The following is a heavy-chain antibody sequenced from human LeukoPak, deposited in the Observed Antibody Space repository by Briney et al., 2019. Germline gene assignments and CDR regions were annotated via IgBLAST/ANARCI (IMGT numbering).Heavy chain of an antibody. D-gene: IGHD3-16*01. CDR1: GGSISSGSYY. Sequence: SETLSLTCTVSGGSISSGSYYWSWIRQPAGKGLEWIGRIYTSGSTNYNPSLKSRVTISVDTSKNQFSLKLSSVTAADTAVYYCANGRGGYDYWGQGTLVTVSS. V-gene: IGHV4-61*02. J-gene: IGHJ4*02. CDR3: ANGRGGYDY. CDR2: IYTSGST.